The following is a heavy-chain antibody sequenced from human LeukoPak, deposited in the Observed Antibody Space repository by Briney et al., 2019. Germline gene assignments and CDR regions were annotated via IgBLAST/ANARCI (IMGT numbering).Heavy chain of an antibody. CDR1: GFPFSSYA. Sequence: GGSLRLSCSASGFPFSSYAMHWVRQAPGKGLEYASAISDSGGSTYYADSVKGRFTISRDNSKNTLYLQMSPLRPEDTAVYYCACTFYYDTSGLDLWGQGALVTVSS. CDR3: ACTFYYDTSGLDL. J-gene: IGHJ5*02. D-gene: IGHD3-22*01. CDR2: ISDSGGST. V-gene: IGHV3-64D*09.